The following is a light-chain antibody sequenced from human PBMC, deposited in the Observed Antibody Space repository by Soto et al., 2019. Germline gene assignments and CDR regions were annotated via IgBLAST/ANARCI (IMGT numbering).Light chain of an antibody. V-gene: IGKV3-11*01. CDR3: QQTNSYPLT. Sequence: EVVLTQYPATLSLSPGERATLSCRASQSVSSYLAWYQQKPGQAPRLLIYDASNRATGIPDRFSGSGSGTDFTLTINSLQPEDFATYYCQQTNSYPLTSGQGTRLEI. CDR1: QSVSSY. J-gene: IGKJ5*01. CDR2: DAS.